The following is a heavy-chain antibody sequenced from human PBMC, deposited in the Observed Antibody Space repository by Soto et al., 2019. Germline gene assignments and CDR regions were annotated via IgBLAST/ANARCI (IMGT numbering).Heavy chain of an antibody. Sequence: SVKVSCKASGGTFSSYTISWVRQAPGQGLEWMGRIIPILGIANYAQKFQGRVTITADKSTSTAYMELSSLRSEDTAVYYCARTTWYSSSSGLYHNWFDPWGQGTLVTVSS. J-gene: IGHJ5*02. CDR2: IIPILGIA. V-gene: IGHV1-69*02. CDR3: ARTTWYSSSSGLYHNWFDP. CDR1: GGTFSSYT. D-gene: IGHD6-6*01.